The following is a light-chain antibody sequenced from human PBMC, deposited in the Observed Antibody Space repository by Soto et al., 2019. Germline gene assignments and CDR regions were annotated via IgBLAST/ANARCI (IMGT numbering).Light chain of an antibody. Sequence: EIVLTQSPAALSLSPGERATLSCRASQSVRGYLAWYQQKPGQAPRLLIYDAFNRATGIPARFSGSGSGTDFTLTISSLEPEDFAVYYCQQCNSWPQWTFGQGTKVDIK. CDR2: DAF. V-gene: IGKV3-11*01. CDR1: QSVRGY. CDR3: QQCNSWPQWT. J-gene: IGKJ1*01.